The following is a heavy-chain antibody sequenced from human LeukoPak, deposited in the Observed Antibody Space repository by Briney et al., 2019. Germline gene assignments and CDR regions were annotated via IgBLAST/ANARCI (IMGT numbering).Heavy chain of an antibody. CDR1: GFTFSSYE. CDR2: ISSSSSYI. D-gene: IGHD1-26*01. Sequence: GGSLRLSCAASGFTFSSYEMNWVRRAPGKGLEWVSSISSSSSYIYYADSVKGRFTISRDNAKNSLYLQMNSLRAEDTAVYYCARVQEQWELGDWGQGTLVTVSS. V-gene: IGHV3-21*01. J-gene: IGHJ4*02. CDR3: ARVQEQWELGD.